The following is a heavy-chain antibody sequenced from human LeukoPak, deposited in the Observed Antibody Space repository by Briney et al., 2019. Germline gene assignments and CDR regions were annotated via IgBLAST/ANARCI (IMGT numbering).Heavy chain of an antibody. Sequence: GESLRISCRGSGYIFANYWITWVRQMPGKGLEWMGRIDPSDSDIDYSPSFQGHVTISADKSISTAYLQWSSLKASDTAMYYCAKHKGYSTIWYGTLDPWGQGTLVTVSS. J-gene: IGHJ5*02. V-gene: IGHV5-10-1*01. CDR3: AKHKGYSTIWYGTLDP. CDR1: GYIFANYW. D-gene: IGHD6-13*01. CDR2: IDPSDSDI.